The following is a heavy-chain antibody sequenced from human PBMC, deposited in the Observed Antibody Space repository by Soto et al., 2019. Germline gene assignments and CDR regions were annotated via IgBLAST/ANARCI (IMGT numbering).Heavy chain of an antibody. CDR3: AKDGAPRYCSRSSCHPAGAY. D-gene: IGHD2-15*01. Sequence: QVLLVESGGGVVQPGRSLRLSCAGSGFTFSNYGLHWVRQAPGKGLDWVSFISFDGSHKYYADSVKGRFTISRDNSNNMWYLQMDSLTTEDTTVYYCAKDGAPRYCSRSSCHPAGAYWGQGTLVTVSS. CDR2: ISFDGSHK. J-gene: IGHJ4*02. V-gene: IGHV3-30*18. CDR1: GFTFSNYG.